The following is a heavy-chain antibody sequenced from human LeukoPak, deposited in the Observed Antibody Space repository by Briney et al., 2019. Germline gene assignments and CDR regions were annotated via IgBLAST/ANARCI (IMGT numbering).Heavy chain of an antibody. CDR3: AKSLTWIQLWAAFDY. CDR1: AFTFDNYG. Sequence: GGSLRLSCAASAFTFDNYGMHWVRQAPGKGLEWVAVISSDGSNKYYADSVKGRFTISRDNSKNTLFLQMNSLRAEDTAMYYCAKSLTWIQLWAAFDYWGQGTLVTVSS. J-gene: IGHJ4*02. D-gene: IGHD5-18*01. V-gene: IGHV3-30*18. CDR2: ISSDGSNK.